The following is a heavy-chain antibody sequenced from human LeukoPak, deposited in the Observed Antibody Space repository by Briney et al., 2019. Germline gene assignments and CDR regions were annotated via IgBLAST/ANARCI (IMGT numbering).Heavy chain of an antibody. CDR1: NDSMSSSDW. CDR2: VYHSGGT. J-gene: IGHJ4*02. V-gene: IGHV4-4*02. Sequence: SETLSLTCAVSNDSMSSSDWWSWVRQPPGKGLEWIGEVYHSGGTNYSPSLRSRVVISVDMSKKQFSLKLNSVTAADTAVYYCARTVARYYFDYWGQGALVTVSS. CDR3: ARTVARYYFDY. D-gene: IGHD3-16*01.